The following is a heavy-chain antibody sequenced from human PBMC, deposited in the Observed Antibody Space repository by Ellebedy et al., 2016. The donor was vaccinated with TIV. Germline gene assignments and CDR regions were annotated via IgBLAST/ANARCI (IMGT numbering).Heavy chain of an antibody. CDR3: ARAEYCGGDCYSNAFDI. J-gene: IGHJ3*02. Sequence: SETLSLXXTVSGGSISSYYWSWIRQPPGKGLEWIGSIYYSGSTNYNPSLKSRVTILVDTSKNQFSLKLSYVTAADTAVYYCARAEYCGGDCYSNAFDIWGQGTMVTVSS. CDR1: GGSISSYY. D-gene: IGHD2-21*01. CDR2: IYYSGST. V-gene: IGHV4-59*01.